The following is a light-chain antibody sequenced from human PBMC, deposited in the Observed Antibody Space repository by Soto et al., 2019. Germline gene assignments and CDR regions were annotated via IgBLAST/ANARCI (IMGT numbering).Light chain of an antibody. V-gene: IGKV1-5*03. CDR2: KAS. J-gene: IGKJ1*01. Sequence: DIQMTQSPSTLSASVGDRVTITCRASQTISTLLAWYQQRPVKAPNLLIYKASSLESGVPSRFSGSGSGTEFTLTISSLQPDDVATYFCQQYSTYPWTFGQGTKVEVK. CDR3: QQYSTYPWT. CDR1: QTISTL.